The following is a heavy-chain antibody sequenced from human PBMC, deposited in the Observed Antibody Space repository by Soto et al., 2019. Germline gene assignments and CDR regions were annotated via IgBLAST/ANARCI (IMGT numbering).Heavy chain of an antibody. J-gene: IGHJ4*02. CDR2: IHYSGST. Sequence: VQLQESGPGLVKPSETLSLTCTVSGGSISGYYWSWIRQSPGKGLEWIGYIHYSGSTNYNPSLKSRVTISVDTSKNQLSLKLSSVTAADTAVYYCAGGSAADTKSPFDYWGQGTLVTVSS. CDR1: GGSISGYY. CDR3: AGGSAADTKSPFDY. D-gene: IGHD6-13*01. V-gene: IGHV4-59*01.